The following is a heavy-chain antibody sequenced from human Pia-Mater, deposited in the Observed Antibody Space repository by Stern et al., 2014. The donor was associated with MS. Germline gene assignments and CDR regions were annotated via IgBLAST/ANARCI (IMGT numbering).Heavy chain of an antibody. Sequence: QLVQSGPGLVKPSETLSLTCAVSGDSISSYTHYWAWIRQPPGKGLEXIGSVYYSGATYYNPSLKSPVTISADTSKNHFSLGLNSVTAADTAVYYCAKHACTGAACPFDLWGQGTLVTVSS. CDR1: GDSISSYTHY. D-gene: IGHD2-8*02. J-gene: IGHJ4*02. V-gene: IGHV4-39*01. CDR3: AKHACTGAACPFDL. CDR2: VYYSGAT.